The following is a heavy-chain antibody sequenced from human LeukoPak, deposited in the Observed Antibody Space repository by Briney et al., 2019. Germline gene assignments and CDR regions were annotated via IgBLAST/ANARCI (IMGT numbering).Heavy chain of an antibody. D-gene: IGHD5-12*01. CDR1: GYTFTGYY. V-gene: IGHV1-2*02. Sequence: ASVKVSCKASGYTFTGYYMHWVRQAPGQGLEWMGWINPNSGGTNYAQKFQGRVTMTRDTSISTAYMELSRLRSDDTAVYYCARVRLSSISGYDTISEPEFDSWGQGTLVTVSS. CDR2: INPNSGGT. CDR3: ARVRLSSISGYDTISEPEFDS. J-gene: IGHJ4*02.